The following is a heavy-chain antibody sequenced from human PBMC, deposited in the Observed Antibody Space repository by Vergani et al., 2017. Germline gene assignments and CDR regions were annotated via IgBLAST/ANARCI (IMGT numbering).Heavy chain of an antibody. CDR1: GFTFIMHA. Sequence: EVQLLESGGDLVQPGGSLRLSCAASGFTFIMHAMSWVRQAPGKGLEWVSTLIASDRRTHYADSVKGRFTISRDISKNTLFLHMNSLRPEDTAVYYCAKVGRSEVAGTFCAFDIWGQGTMVTVSS. D-gene: IGHD6-19*01. J-gene: IGHJ3*02. V-gene: IGHV3-23*01. CDR2: LIASDRRT. CDR3: AKVGRSEVAGTFCAFDI.